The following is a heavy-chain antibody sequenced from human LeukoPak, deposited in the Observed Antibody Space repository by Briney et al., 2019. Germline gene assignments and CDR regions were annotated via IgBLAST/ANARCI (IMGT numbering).Heavy chain of an antibody. Sequence: ASVKVSCKASGYTFTKYYIHWGRQAPGQGLEWVGIINPGGTDTSYAQNFQGRVTMTRATTTSTVYMELSSLRPEATAVYYCARGLGSGNYYAYWGQATLVTVSS. J-gene: IGHJ4*02. CDR2: INPGGTDT. CDR3: ARGLGSGNYYAY. V-gene: IGHV1-46*01. CDR1: GYTFTKYY. D-gene: IGHD3-3*01.